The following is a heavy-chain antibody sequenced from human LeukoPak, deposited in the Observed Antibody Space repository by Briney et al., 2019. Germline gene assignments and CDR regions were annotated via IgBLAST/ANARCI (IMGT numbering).Heavy chain of an antibody. CDR1: GFTFSSYS. J-gene: IGHJ5*02. CDR3: ARGKRSCQTYRCYNWFDP. Sequence: GGSLRLSCAASGFTFSSYSMNWVRQAPGKGLEWVSSISSSSSYIYYADSVKGRFTISRDNAKNSLYLQMNSLRAEDTAVYYCARGKRSCQTYRCYNWFDPWGQGTLVTVSS. D-gene: IGHD2-15*01. V-gene: IGHV3-21*01. CDR2: ISSSSSYI.